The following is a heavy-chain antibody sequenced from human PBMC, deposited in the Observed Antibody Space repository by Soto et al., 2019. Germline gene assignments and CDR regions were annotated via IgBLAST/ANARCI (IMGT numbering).Heavy chain of an antibody. Sequence: GESLKISCKGSGYSFTSYWIGWVRQMPGKGLEWMGIIYPGDSDTRYSPSFQGQVTISADKSISTAYLQWSSLKASDPAMYYCARQTPPYCSSTSCYDAFDIWGQGTMGTVSS. CDR1: GYSFTSYW. CDR2: IYPGDSDT. CDR3: ARQTPPYCSSTSCYDAFDI. J-gene: IGHJ3*02. D-gene: IGHD2-2*01. V-gene: IGHV5-51*01.